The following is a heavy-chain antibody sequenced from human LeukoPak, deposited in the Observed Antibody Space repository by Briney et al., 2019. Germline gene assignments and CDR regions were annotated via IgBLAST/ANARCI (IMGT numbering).Heavy chain of an antibody. Sequence: ASVKVSCKASGYTFTSYGISWVRQATGQGLEWMGYMNPNSGNTGYAQRFQGRVTITRNTSISTAYMELSSLRSEDTAVYYCARGRGYSYGYGDYWGQGTLVTVSS. CDR3: ARGRGYSYGYGDY. CDR1: GYTFTSYG. D-gene: IGHD5-18*01. V-gene: IGHV1-8*03. CDR2: MNPNSGNT. J-gene: IGHJ4*02.